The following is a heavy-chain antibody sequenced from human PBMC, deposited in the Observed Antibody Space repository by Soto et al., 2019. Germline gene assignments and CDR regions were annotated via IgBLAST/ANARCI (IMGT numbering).Heavy chain of an antibody. CDR2: LHYSGST. CDR3: ARRLFTNSWPSYFDY. Sequence: SETLSLTCSVSGGSISTSSYYWGWIRQPPGKGLEWIGCLHYSGSTYYNPSLKSRVTSSVDTSKNQFSLTLTSVTAADTAVYYCARRLFTNSWPSYFDYWGQGALVTVS. V-gene: IGHV4-39*01. J-gene: IGHJ4*02. D-gene: IGHD6-13*01. CDR1: GGSISTSSYY.